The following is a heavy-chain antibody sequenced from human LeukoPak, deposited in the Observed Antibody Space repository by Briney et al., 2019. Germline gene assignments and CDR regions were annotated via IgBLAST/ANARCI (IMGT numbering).Heavy chain of an antibody. CDR1: GLTFSTYI. Sequence: GGSLRLSCAASGLTFSTYIMSWVRQVPGKGLEWVAVISYDGSNKYYADSVKGRFTISRDNSKNTLYLQMNSLRAEDTAVYYCAKDLGRGDFDYWGQGTLVTVSS. D-gene: IGHD3-10*01. J-gene: IGHJ4*02. CDR3: AKDLGRGDFDY. V-gene: IGHV3-30*18. CDR2: ISYDGSNK.